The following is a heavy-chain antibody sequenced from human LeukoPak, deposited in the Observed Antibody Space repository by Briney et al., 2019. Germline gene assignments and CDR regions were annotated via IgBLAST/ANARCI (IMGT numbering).Heavy chain of an antibody. D-gene: IGHD3-10*01. CDR2: IYYSGST. V-gene: IGHV4-59*01. CDR3: ARVFYGSGSYLSRHYYYYMDV. J-gene: IGHJ6*03. CDR1: GGSISSYY. Sequence: SETLSLTCTVSGGSISSYYWSWIRQPPGKGLEWIGYIYYSGSTNYNPSLKSRVTISVDTSKNQFSLKLSSVTAADTAVYYCARVFYGSGSYLSRHYYYYMDVWGKGTTVTVSS.